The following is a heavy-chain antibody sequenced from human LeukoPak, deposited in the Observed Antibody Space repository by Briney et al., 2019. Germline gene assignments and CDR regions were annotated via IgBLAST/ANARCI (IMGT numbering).Heavy chain of an antibody. CDR1: GFTVSSNY. V-gene: IGHV3-23*01. Sequence: GGTLRLSCAASGFTVSSNYMSWVRQAPGKGLEWVSAISGSGGSTYYADSVKGRFTISRDNSKNTLYLQMNSLRAEDTAVYYCAPQQLPYYYGMDVWGQGTTVTVSS. CDR2: ISGSGGST. D-gene: IGHD6-13*01. J-gene: IGHJ6*02. CDR3: APQQLPYYYGMDV.